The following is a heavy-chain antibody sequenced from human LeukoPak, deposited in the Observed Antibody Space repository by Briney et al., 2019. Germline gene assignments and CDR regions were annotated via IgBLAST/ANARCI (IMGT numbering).Heavy chain of an antibody. CDR3: ARPQHIVVVTALGY. V-gene: IGHV3-21*01. D-gene: IGHD2-21*02. Sequence: AGGSLRLSXAASGFTFSSYSMNWVRQAPGKGLEWVSSISSSSSYIYYADSVKGRFTISRDNAKNSLYLQMNSLRAEDTAVYYCARPQHIVVVTALGYWGQGTLVTVSS. CDR1: GFTFSSYS. J-gene: IGHJ4*02. CDR2: ISSSSSYI.